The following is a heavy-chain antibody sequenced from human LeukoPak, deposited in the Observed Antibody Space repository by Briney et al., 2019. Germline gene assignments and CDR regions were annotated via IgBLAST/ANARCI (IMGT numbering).Heavy chain of an antibody. Sequence: GGTLRLSCAASGFTFRSYGMSWVRQAPGKGLQWVSTMSATGSDIHHADSVKGRFTISRDNSKNTIYLQMNSLGAEDTAVYYCAKDLVTWAAGNWYFDLWGRGNLVTVSS. D-gene: IGHD2-21*02. CDR3: AKDLVTWAAGNWYFDL. J-gene: IGHJ2*01. V-gene: IGHV3-23*01. CDR1: GFTFRSYG. CDR2: MSATGSDI.